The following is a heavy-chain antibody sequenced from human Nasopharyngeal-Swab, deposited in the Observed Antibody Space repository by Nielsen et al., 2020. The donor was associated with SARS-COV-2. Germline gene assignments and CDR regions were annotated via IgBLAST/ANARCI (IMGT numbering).Heavy chain of an antibody. CDR2: VRSQGNNYAT. J-gene: IGHJ4*02. V-gene: IGHV3-73*01. Sequence: GESLKISCAASGFTFSDSAIHWVRPASGKGLEWGGRVRSQGNNYATAYSASVKGRFIIFRDDPTNTAYLQMNSLKTEDTAMYYCTRCGGGCYSGRDYWGQGTLVTVSS. CDR1: GFTFSDSA. CDR3: TRCGGGCYSGRDY. D-gene: IGHD2-15*01.